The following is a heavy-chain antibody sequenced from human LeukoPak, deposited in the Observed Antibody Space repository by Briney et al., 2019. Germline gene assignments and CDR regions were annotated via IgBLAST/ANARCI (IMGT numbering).Heavy chain of an antibody. Sequence: PGGSLRLSCAASGFTVSTNYMSWVRQAPGKGLEWVSVIYSGGSTYYADSVKGRFTISRDNSKNTLYLQMNSLRAEDTAVYYCARDLNGDYPEDVLDIWGQGTMVTVSS. CDR2: IYSGGST. J-gene: IGHJ3*02. CDR3: ARDLNGDYPEDVLDI. V-gene: IGHV3-66*01. CDR1: GFTVSTNY. D-gene: IGHD4-17*01.